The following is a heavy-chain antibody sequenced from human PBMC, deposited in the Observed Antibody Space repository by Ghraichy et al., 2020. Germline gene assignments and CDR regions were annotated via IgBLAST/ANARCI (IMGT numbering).Heavy chain of an antibody. V-gene: IGHV4-39*07. Sequence: SETLSLTCTVSGGSISSSSYYWGWIRQPPGKGLEWIGSIYYSGSTYYNPSLKSRVTISVDTSKNQFSLKLSSVTAADTAVYYCARLTVGHFDYWGQGTLVTVSS. CDR3: ARLTVGHFDY. CDR2: IYYSGST. D-gene: IGHD1-20*01. CDR1: GGSISSSSYY. J-gene: IGHJ4*02.